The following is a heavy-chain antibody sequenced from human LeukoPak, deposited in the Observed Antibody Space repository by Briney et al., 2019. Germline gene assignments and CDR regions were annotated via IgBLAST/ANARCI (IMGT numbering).Heavy chain of an antibody. CDR2: IYTSGST. V-gene: IGHV4-61*02. D-gene: IGHD3-3*01. CDR3: ARGGFGAKGLFDY. J-gene: IGHJ4*02. CDR1: GGSISSGSYY. Sequence: SETLSLTCTVSGGSISSGSYYWSWIRQPAGKGLEWIGRIYTSGSTNYNPSLKSRVTISVDTSKNRFSLKLSSVTAADTAVYYCARGGFGAKGLFDYWGQGTLVTVSS.